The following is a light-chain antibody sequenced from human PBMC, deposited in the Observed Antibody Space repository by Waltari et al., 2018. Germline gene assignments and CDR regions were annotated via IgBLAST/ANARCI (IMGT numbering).Light chain of an antibody. CDR2: AAS. V-gene: IGKV1-8*01. CDR3: QQTYTTPG. J-gene: IGKJ3*01. Sequence: AIRMTQSPSSLSASTGDRVTITCRASQGISSYLAWYQQKPGKAPKLLIYAASTLQNGVPSRFSGSGSGTDFTLTISCLQSEDFATYYCQQTYTTPGFGPGTKVDIK. CDR1: QGISSY.